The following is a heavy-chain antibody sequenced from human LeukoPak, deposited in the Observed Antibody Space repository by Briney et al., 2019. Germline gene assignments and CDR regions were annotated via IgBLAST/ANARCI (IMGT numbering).Heavy chain of an antibody. CDR1: GYSISSGYY. D-gene: IGHD1-26*01. J-gene: IGHJ3*02. CDR3: ARETNQWELLSGAFDI. V-gene: IGHV4-38-2*02. CDR2: IYHSGST. Sequence: KASETLSLTCTVSGYSISSGYYWGWIRQPPGKGLEWSVWIYHSGSTYYNRSLKSRVTISVDTSKNQYSLKLSSVTDADTAVYYCARETNQWELLSGAFDIWGQGTMVTVSS.